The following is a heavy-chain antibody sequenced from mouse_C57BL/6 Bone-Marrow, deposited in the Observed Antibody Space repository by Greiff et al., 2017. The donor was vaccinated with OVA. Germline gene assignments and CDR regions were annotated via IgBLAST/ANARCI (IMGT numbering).Heavy chain of an antibody. Sequence: LVESGAELASPGASVTLSCKASGYTFTDHIMNWVKKRPGQGLEWIGRIYPVSGETNYNQKFMGKATFSVDRSSSTVYMVLNSLTSEDPAVYYCPYLLWFPYYAMDYWGQGTSVTVSS. CDR3: PYLLWFPYYAMDY. V-gene: IGHV1-11*01. CDR2: IYPVSGET. CDR1: GYTFTDHI. J-gene: IGHJ4*01. D-gene: IGHD2-2*01.